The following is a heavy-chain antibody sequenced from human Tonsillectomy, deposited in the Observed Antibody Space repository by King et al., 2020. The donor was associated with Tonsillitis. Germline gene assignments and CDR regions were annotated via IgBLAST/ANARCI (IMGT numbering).Heavy chain of an antibody. Sequence: EVQLVESGGGLVQPGGSLRLSCAASGFTFSSYAMNWVRQAPGKGLAWVSGVSGSGGSTYYTDSVKGRFTISRDNSKNTLYLQMNSLRAEDTAVYYCANLYYDFWRGYTDDAFDFWGQGTMVTVSA. D-gene: IGHD3-3*01. J-gene: IGHJ3*01. V-gene: IGHV3-23*04. CDR1: GFTFSSYA. CDR2: VSGSGGST. CDR3: ANLYYDFWRGYTDDAFDF.